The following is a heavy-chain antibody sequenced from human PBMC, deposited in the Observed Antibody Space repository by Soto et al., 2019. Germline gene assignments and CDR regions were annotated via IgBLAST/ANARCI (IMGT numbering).Heavy chain of an antibody. CDR1: GGTFSSYA. Sequence: SVKVSCKASGGTFSSYAISWVRQAPGQGLEWMGGIIPIFGTANYAQKFQGRVTITADESTSTAYMELSSLRPEDTAMYYCARLPNPIAAAPYFDYWGQGTLVTVSS. CDR3: ARLPNPIAAAPYFDY. D-gene: IGHD6-13*01. V-gene: IGHV1-69*13. CDR2: IIPIFGTA. J-gene: IGHJ4*02.